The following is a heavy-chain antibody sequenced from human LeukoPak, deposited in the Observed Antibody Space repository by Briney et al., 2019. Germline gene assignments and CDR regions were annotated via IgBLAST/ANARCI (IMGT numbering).Heavy chain of an antibody. CDR1: GFTFGDYA. Sequence: GGSLRLSCTASGFTFGDYAMSWFRQAPGKGLEWVGFIRSKAYGGTTEYAASVKGRFTISRDDSKSIAYLQMNSLKTEDTAAYYCTREVRFLEWLFDYWGQGTLVTVSS. V-gene: IGHV3-49*03. D-gene: IGHD3-3*01. CDR2: IRSKAYGGTT. J-gene: IGHJ4*02. CDR3: TREVRFLEWLFDY.